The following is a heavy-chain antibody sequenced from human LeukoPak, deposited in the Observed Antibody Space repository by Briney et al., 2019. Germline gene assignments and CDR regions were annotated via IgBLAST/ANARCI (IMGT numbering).Heavy chain of an antibody. V-gene: IGHV3-30*18. CDR2: ISYDGSNK. CDR3: VKRGGPYYFDY. Sequence: GGSLRLSCAASGFTFSSYGMHWVRQAPGKGLEWVAVISYDGSNKYYADSVKGRFTISRDNAKNSLYLQMNSLRVEDTALYYCVKRGGPYYFDYWGQGTLVTVSS. CDR1: GFTFSSYG. D-gene: IGHD3-10*01. J-gene: IGHJ4*02.